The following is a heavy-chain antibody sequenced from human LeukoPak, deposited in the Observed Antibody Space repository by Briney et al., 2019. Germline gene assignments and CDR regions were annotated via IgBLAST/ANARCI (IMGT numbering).Heavy chain of an antibody. CDR2: IYFSGST. Sequence: SETLSLTCAVSGGSISTYYWSWIRQPPGKGLEWIGNIYFSGSTKYNPSLKSRITISIDTSKKQLSLKLSSVTAADTAVYYCARGQTDFDYWGQETLVTVSS. CDR1: GGSISTYY. D-gene: IGHD1-1*01. J-gene: IGHJ4*02. CDR3: ARGQTDFDY. V-gene: IGHV4-59*01.